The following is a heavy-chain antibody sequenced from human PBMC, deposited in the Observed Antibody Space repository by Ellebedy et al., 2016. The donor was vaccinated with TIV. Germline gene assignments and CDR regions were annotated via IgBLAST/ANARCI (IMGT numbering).Heavy chain of an antibody. CDR1: GFTFSDYY. J-gene: IGHJ4*02. D-gene: IGHD6-13*01. CDR3: ATLLAAAGSG. CDR2: ISSSSSYT. Sequence: GGSLRLSXAASGFTFSDYYMSWIRQAPGKGLEWVSYISSSSSYTNYADSVKGRFTISRDNAKNSLYLQMNSLRAEDTAVYYCATLLAAAGSGWGQGTLVTVSS. V-gene: IGHV3-11*03.